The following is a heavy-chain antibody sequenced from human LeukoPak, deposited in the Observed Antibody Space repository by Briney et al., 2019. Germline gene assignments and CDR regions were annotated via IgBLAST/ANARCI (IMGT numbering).Heavy chain of an antibody. Sequence: ASVKVSCKASGYTFTGYYMHWVRQAPGQGLEWMGWINPNSGGTNYAQKFQGRVTMTRDTSISTAYMAVSRLRADDTAVYYCARVFYAKDIVVVPAYYYYYLDVWGKGTTVTVSS. D-gene: IGHD2-2*01. CDR2: INPNSGGT. V-gene: IGHV1-2*02. J-gene: IGHJ6*03. CDR1: GYTFTGYY. CDR3: ARVFYAKDIVVVPAYYYYYLDV.